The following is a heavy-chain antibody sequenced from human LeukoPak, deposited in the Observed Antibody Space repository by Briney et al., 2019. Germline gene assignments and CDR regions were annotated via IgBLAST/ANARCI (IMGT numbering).Heavy chain of an antibody. CDR1: GGSFSGYY. Sequence: PSETLSLTCAVYGGSFSGYYWSWIRQPPGKGLEWIGEINHSGSTYYNPSLKSRVTISVDTSKNQFSLKLSSVTAADTAVYYCARDRGGIAAAGGLAFDIWGQGTMVTVSS. D-gene: IGHD6-13*01. V-gene: IGHV4-34*01. J-gene: IGHJ3*02. CDR2: INHSGST. CDR3: ARDRGGIAAAGGLAFDI.